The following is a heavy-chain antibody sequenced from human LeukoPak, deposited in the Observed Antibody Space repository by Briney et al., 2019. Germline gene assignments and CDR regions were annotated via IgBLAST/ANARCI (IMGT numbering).Heavy chain of an antibody. CDR1: GYTFTNYW. Sequence: GESLKISCKASGYTFTNYWIGWVRQMPGKGLEWMGIMYPGDSDTRYSPSFQGQVTISADKSISTTYLQWSSLKASDTAMYYCARSSQAMVSKGGYYYYYMDVWGKGTTVTVSS. CDR2: MYPGDSDT. D-gene: IGHD5-18*01. CDR3: ARSSQAMVSKGGYYYYYMDV. J-gene: IGHJ6*03. V-gene: IGHV5-51*01.